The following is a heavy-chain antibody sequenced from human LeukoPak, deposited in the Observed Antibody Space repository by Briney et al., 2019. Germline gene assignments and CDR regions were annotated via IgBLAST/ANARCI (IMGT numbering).Heavy chain of an antibody. J-gene: IGHJ5*02. V-gene: IGHV4-34*01. D-gene: IGHD3-10*01. CDR1: GGSFSVYY. CDR3: ARPYGSGSYFWFDP. Sequence: SETLSLTCAVYGGSFSVYYWSWIRQPPGKGLEWIGEINHSGSTNYNPSLKSRVTISVDTSKNQFSLKLSSVTAADTAVYYCARPYGSGSYFWFDPWGQGTLVTVSS. CDR2: INHSGST.